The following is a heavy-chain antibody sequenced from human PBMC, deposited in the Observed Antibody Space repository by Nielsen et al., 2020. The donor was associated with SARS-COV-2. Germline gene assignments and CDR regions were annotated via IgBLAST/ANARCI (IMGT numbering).Heavy chain of an antibody. V-gene: IGHV3-33*01. D-gene: IGHD5-18*01. CDR1: GFTFRSYG. CDR3: ARLDSAMAP. CDR2: IWYDGSNK. J-gene: IGHJ5*02. Sequence: GGSLRLSCAASGFTFRSYGMHWVRQAPGKGLGWLAVIWYDGSNKYYADSVKGRFTISRDNSKNTLYLQMNSLRVEDTAVYYCARLDSAMAPWGQGTLVTVSS.